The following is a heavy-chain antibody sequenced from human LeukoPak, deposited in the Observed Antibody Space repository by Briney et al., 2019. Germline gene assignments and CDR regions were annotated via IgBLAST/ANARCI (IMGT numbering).Heavy chain of an antibody. CDR1: GFTFSSFS. V-gene: IGHV3-21*01. CDR2: ISSGSNYI. J-gene: IGHJ3*02. Sequence: GGSLRLSCAASGFTFSSFSMDWVRQAPGKGLEWVSSISSGSNYIYYADSVKGRFTISRDNAKNSLYLQMNSLRAEDTAVYDCAREMATSLGAFDIWGQGTVVTVSS. CDR3: AREMATSLGAFDI. D-gene: IGHD5-24*01.